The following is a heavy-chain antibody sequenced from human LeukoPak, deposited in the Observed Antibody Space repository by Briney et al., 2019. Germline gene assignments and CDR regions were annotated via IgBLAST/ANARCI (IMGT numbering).Heavy chain of an antibody. D-gene: IGHD2-2*01. CDR1: GYSISSGYY. J-gene: IGHJ4*02. CDR3: ARQGDIVVVPAAMVYFDY. CDR2: IYHSGST. V-gene: IGHV4-38-2*01. Sequence: PSETLSLTCAVSGYSISSGYYWGWIRQPSGKGLEWLGSIYHSGSTYYNPSLKSRVTISVDTSKNQFSLKLSSVTAADTAVYYCARQGDIVVVPAAMVYFDYWGQGTLVTVSS.